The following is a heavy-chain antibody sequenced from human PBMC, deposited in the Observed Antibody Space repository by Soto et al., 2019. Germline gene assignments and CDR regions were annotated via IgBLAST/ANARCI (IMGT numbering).Heavy chain of an antibody. CDR3: ATSGGGAYYYGMAV. J-gene: IGHJ6*02. D-gene: IGHD1-26*01. CDR2: TYYRSKWYN. V-gene: IGHV6-1*01. CDR1: GDSVSSNSAA. Sequence: SQTLSLTCAISGDSVSSNSAAWNWIRQSPSRGLEWLGRTYYRSKWYNDYAVSVKSRITINPDTSKNPFSLQLNSVTPEDTAVYYCATSGGGAYYYGMAVWGQGTTVTVSS.